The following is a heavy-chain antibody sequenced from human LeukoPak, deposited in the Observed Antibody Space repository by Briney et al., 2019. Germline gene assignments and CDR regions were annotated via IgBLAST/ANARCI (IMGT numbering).Heavy chain of an antibody. D-gene: IGHD2-15*01. CDR3: AKVRDIVVVVATKEFDY. Sequence: PGESLRLSCAASGFTFSSYAMSWVRQTPGKGLEWVSAISGSGGSTYYADSVKGRFTISGDNSKNTLYLQMNSLRAEDTAVYYCAKVRDIVVVVATKEFDYWGQGTLVTVSS. J-gene: IGHJ4*02. CDR1: GFTFSSYA. V-gene: IGHV3-23*01. CDR2: ISGSGGST.